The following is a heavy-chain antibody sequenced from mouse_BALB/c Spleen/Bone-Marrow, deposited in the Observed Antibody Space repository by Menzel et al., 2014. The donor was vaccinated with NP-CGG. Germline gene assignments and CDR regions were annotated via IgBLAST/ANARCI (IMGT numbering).Heavy chain of an antibody. CDR3: TRGITASHAMDY. V-gene: IGHV1S127*01. Sequence: QVQLKESGAELVKPGASVKMSCKASDYTSTSYWMHWVKQRPGQGLEWIGVIDPSDSYTSYNQKFKGKATLTVDTSSSTAYMQLSSLTSEDSAVYYCTRGITASHAMDYWGQGTSVTVSS. J-gene: IGHJ4*01. CDR2: IDPSDSYT. D-gene: IGHD2-4*01. CDR1: DYTSTSYW.